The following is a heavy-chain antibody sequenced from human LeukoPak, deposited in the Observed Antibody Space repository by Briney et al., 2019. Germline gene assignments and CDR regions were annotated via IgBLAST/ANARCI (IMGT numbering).Heavy chain of an antibody. Sequence: GGSLRLSCAASGFTFTNYAISWVRQAPGKGLEWVSTISGRGPNTYYADSVKGRFTISRDNSNNTLFLQMNSLRGEDTAVYHCAKVLGTAHWGQGTPVTVSS. CDR3: AKVLGTAH. J-gene: IGHJ4*02. D-gene: IGHD6-13*01. CDR1: GFTFTNYA. V-gene: IGHV3-23*01. CDR2: ISGRGPNT.